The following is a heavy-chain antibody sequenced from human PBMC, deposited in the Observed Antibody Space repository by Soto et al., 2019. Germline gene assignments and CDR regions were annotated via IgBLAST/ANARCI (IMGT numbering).Heavy chain of an antibody. D-gene: IGHD2-21*02. J-gene: IGHJ1*01. CDR2: IYWDDDK. CDR3: AHSPFVVVTSGYFQH. V-gene: IGHV2-5*02. CDR1: GFSLSTSGVG. Sequence: QITLKESGPPLVKPTQTLTLTCTFSGFSLSTSGVGVGWIRQPPGKALEWLALIYWDDDKRYSPSLKSRLTITKDTSKNQVVLTMTNMDPVDTATYSCAHSPFVVVTSGYFQHWGQGTLVTVSS.